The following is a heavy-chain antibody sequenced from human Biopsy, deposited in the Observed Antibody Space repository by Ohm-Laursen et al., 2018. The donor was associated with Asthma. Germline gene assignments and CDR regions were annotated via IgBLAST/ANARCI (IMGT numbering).Heavy chain of an antibody. Sequence: SDTLSLTCTVSGGSINNFYWSWIRQPPGKGLESIGHVYYSGSTNYNPSLKSRVTISIDASKNQFSLKLTSVTAADTAVYYCARGVDRVTGLLDHFDSGGQGPLVTASS. CDR3: ARGVDRVTGLLDHFDS. D-gene: IGHD2-21*02. J-gene: IGHJ4*02. CDR1: GGSINNFY. CDR2: VYYSGST. V-gene: IGHV4-59*07.